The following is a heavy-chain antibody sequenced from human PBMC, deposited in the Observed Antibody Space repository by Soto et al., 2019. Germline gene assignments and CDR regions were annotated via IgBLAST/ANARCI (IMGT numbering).Heavy chain of an antibody. Sequence: GGSLRLSCSASGFTFSAYTMHWVRQAPGKGLECVAAISNAGLNIHFADSVKGRFTISRDNSKNTLYLQMNSLRPEDTAMYYCARQLGSLIPWSGFDSWGQGTLVTVSS. V-gene: IGHV3-30-3*01. D-gene: IGHD7-27*01. J-gene: IGHJ4*02. CDR2: ISNAGLNI. CDR3: ARQLGSLIPWSGFDS. CDR1: GFTFSAYT.